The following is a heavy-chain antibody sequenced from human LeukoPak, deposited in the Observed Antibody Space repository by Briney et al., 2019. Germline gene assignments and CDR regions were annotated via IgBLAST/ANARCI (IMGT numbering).Heavy chain of an antibody. CDR3: ARDLGSWYQLPYVFDP. Sequence: SETLSLTCTVSGGSISSGGYYWSWIRQHPGKGLEWIGYIYYSGSTYYNPSLKSRVTISVDTSKNQFSLKLSSVTAADTAVYYCARDLGSWYQLPYVFDPWSQGTLVTVSS. CDR2: IYYSGST. J-gene: IGHJ5*02. V-gene: IGHV4-31*03. D-gene: IGHD2-2*01. CDR1: GGSISSGGYY.